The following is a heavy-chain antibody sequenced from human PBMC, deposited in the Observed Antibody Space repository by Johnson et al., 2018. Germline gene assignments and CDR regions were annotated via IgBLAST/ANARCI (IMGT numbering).Heavy chain of an antibody. V-gene: IGHV3-33*01. Sequence: QVQLVESGGGVVQPGRSLRLSCAASGFTFSSYGMHWVRQAPGKGLECVAVIWYDGSNKYYADSVKGRFTISRDNSKNTRYLQMNSLKAEDTSVYYCARDTFGGFDYSYYGMDVWGQGTTVTFSS. CDR2: IWYDGSNK. CDR1: GFTFSSYG. CDR3: ARDTFGGFDYSYYGMDV. D-gene: IGHD3-10*01. J-gene: IGHJ6*02.